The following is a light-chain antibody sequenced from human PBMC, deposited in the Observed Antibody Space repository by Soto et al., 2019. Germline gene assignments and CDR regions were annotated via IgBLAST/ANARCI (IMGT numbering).Light chain of an antibody. Sequence: DIQMTHSPSSLSASVVDRFTITCLASQSISSYLNWYQQKPGKAPRLLIYGASTLQSGVPSRFSGSGSGTEFTLTISSLQPDDFATYYCQQYNSYPRTFGQGTKVDIK. CDR1: QSISSY. CDR3: QQYNSYPRT. V-gene: IGKV1-9*01. CDR2: GAS. J-gene: IGKJ1*01.